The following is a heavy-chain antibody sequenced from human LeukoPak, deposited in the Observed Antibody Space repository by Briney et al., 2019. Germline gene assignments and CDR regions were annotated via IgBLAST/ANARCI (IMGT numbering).Heavy chain of an antibody. V-gene: IGHV1-69*05. CDR1: VGTFSSYA. J-gene: IGHJ6*03. CDR3: ASIRSYYYYYMDV. Sequence: SVKVSCKASVGTFSSYAISWVRQAPGQGLEWRGGIIPIFGTANYAQKFQGRVTITTDESTSTAYMELSSLRSEDTAVYYCASIRSYYYYYMDVWGKGTTVTVSS. D-gene: IGHD3-10*01. CDR2: IIPIFGTA.